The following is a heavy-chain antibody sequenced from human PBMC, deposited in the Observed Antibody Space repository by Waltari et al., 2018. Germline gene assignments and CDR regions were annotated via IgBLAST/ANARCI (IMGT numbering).Heavy chain of an antibody. CDR2: IYYSGST. D-gene: IGHD4-17*01. J-gene: IGHJ6*02. CDR3: AREDGDYFRRNAVGGMDV. CDR1: GGSISSGGYY. V-gene: IGHV4-31*03. Sequence: QVQLQESGPGLVKPSQTLSLTCTVSGGSISSGGYYWSWLRQHPGKGLEWIGYIYYSGSTYYNPSLKSRVTISVDTSKNQFSLKLSSVTAADTAVYYCAREDGDYFRRNAVGGMDVWGQGTTVTVSS.